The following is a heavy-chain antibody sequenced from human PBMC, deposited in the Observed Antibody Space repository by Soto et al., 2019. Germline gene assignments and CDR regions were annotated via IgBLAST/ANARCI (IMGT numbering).Heavy chain of an antibody. CDR3: VRDYYYDSSGSDAFDI. V-gene: IGHV1-3*01. J-gene: IGHJ3*02. CDR1: RYTFTGYY. CDR2: INAGNGNT. D-gene: IGHD3-22*01. Sequence: ASVTVSCNASRYTFTGYYLHWLRQAPGQGLEWMGWINAGNGNTKYLQKFQGRPTITRDTSATTAYMELSSLRFEDTAVYYCVRDYYYDSSGSDAFDIWGQGTMVNVSS.